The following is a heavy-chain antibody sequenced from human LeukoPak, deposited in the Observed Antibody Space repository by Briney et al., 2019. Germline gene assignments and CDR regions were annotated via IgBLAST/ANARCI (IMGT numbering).Heavy chain of an antibody. CDR1: GFTFSDYY. D-gene: IGHD2-2*02. V-gene: IGHV3-11*01. J-gene: IGHJ4*02. CDR3: AKSRGVPAAIPAYFDY. CDR2: ISSSGSTI. Sequence: GSLRLSCAASGFTFSDYYMSWIRQAPGKGLEWVSYISSSGSTIYYADSVKGRFTISRDNAKNSLYLQMNSLRAEDTAVYYCAKSRGVPAAIPAYFDYWGQGTLVTVSS.